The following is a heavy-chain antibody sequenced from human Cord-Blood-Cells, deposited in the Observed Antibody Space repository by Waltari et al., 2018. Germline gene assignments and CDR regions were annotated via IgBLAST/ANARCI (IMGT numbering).Heavy chain of an antibody. CDR1: GYTFTSYD. V-gene: IGHV1-8*01. Sequence: QVQLVQSGAEVKKPGASVKVSCKASGYTFTSYDINWVRQATGQGLEWMGWMNPNSGNTGYAQKFQGRVTMTRNTSISTAYMELSSLRSEDTAVYYCARVGLENGGNYYYYGMDVWGQGTTVTVSS. CDR3: ARVGLENGGNYYYYGMDV. CDR2: MNPNSGNT. J-gene: IGHJ6*02. D-gene: IGHD2-15*01.